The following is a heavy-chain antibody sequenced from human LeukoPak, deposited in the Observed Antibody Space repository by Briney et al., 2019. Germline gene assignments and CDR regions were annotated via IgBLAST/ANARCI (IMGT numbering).Heavy chain of an antibody. D-gene: IGHD6-19*01. Sequence: PGGSLRLSCAASGFTFSSYWMHWVRQAPGKGLVWVSRINSDGSSTTYADSVKGRFTISRDNAKNTLYLQMNSLRAEDTAVYYCARDINAGQWPHYYMDVWGNGTTVTVSS. CDR2: INSDGSST. CDR3: ARDINAGQWPHYYMDV. J-gene: IGHJ6*03. V-gene: IGHV3-74*01. CDR1: GFTFSSYW.